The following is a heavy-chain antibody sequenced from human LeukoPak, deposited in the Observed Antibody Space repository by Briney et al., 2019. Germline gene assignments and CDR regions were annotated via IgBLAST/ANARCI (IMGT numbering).Heavy chain of an antibody. V-gene: IGHV5-51*01. CDR3: ARPRVVTVDAFDI. CDR2: IYPGDSDT. CDR1: GYSFTSYW. Sequence: GESLRISCKGSGYSFTSYWIGWVRQMPGKGLEWMGIIYPGDSDTRYSPSFQGQVTISADKSISTAYLQWSSLKASDTAMYYCARPRVVTVDAFDIWGQGTMVTVSS. J-gene: IGHJ3*02. D-gene: IGHD3-3*01.